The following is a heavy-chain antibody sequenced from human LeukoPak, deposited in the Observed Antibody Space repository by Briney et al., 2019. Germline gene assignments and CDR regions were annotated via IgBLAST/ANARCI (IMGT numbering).Heavy chain of an antibody. CDR3: AVDYYGSGSYYSTDAFDI. CDR2: IYSGGST. Sequence: PGGSLRLSCAASGFTVSSNYMSWVRQAPGKGLEWVSVIYSGGSTYYADSVKGRFTISRDNSKNTLYLQMNSLRAEDTAVYYCAVDYYGSGSYYSTDAFDIWGQGTMVTVSS. D-gene: IGHD3-10*01. J-gene: IGHJ3*02. V-gene: IGHV3-66*01. CDR1: GFTVSSNY.